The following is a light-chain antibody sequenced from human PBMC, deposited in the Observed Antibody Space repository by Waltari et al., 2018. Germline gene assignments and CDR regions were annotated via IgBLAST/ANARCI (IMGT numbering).Light chain of an antibody. J-gene: IGKJ3*01. CDR3: QQYYTAPAT. V-gene: IGKV4-1*01. Sequence: DIVMTQSPDSLAVSLGARAPINCRSSQSILFRSTNKNYLSGYQQKPGQPPKLLIYWASIRESGVPDRFSGSGSGSDFILTISSLQAEDVAVYYCQQYYTAPATFGPGTKVDVK. CDR2: WAS. CDR1: QSILFRSTNKNY.